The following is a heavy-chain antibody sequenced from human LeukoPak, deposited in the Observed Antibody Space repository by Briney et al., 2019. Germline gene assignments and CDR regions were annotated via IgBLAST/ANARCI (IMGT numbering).Heavy chain of an antibody. V-gene: IGHV4-61*02. Sequence: SETLSLTGTVSNGSMSSDTYFWSWIRQPAGKGLEWIGRMSSSGISTYSPSLKSRVTIPIDTSRNQFSMNLNSMTAADTAVYYWSKGAGPPWFDPWGQGTLVTVSS. CDR1: NGSMSSDTYF. CDR2: MSSSGIS. CDR3: SKGAGPPWFDP. D-gene: IGHD6-19*01. J-gene: IGHJ5*02.